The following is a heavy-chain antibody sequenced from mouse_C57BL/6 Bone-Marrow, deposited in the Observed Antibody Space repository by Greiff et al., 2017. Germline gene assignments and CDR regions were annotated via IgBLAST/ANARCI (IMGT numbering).Heavy chain of an antibody. V-gene: IGHV1-59*01. J-gene: IGHJ4*01. D-gene: IGHD2-4*01. Sequence: VQLQQPGAELVRPGTSVKLSCKASGYTFTSYWMHWVKQRPGQGLEWIGVIDPSDSYTNYNQKFKGKATLTVDTSSSTAYMQLSSLTSEDSAVYYCARGGYDYTDYAMDYWGQGTSVTVSS. CDR1: GYTFTSYW. CDR2: IDPSDSYT. CDR3: ARGGYDYTDYAMDY.